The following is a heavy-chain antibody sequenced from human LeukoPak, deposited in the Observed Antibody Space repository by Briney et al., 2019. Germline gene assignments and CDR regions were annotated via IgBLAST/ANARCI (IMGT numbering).Heavy chain of an antibody. CDR2: VNREGNGK. D-gene: IGHD5-12*01. CDR1: GFSFSSYW. J-gene: IGHJ4*02. V-gene: IGHV3-7*01. CDR3: ARDEVAGYFEC. Sequence: GGSLRLSCAVSGFSFSSYWMSWVRQAPGKGLEWVANVNREGNGKYYVDSVKGRFTISRDNAKNSLYLQKDSLRPEDTAVYYCARDEVAGYFECWGQRTLVTVSS.